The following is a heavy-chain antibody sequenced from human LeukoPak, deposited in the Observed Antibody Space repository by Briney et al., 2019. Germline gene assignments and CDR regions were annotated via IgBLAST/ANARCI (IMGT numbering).Heavy chain of an antibody. J-gene: IGHJ4*02. CDR2: IYHSGIT. V-gene: IGHV4-4*02. CDR3: ARVEDYYDSSGYLDY. Sequence: SETLSLTCAVSGGSISSSHWWSWVRQPPGKGLEWIADIYHSGITNYNPSLKSRVTISVDTSKNQFSLKLGSVTAADTAVYYCARVEDYYDSSGYLDYWGRGTLVTVSS. CDR1: GGSISSSHW. D-gene: IGHD3-22*01.